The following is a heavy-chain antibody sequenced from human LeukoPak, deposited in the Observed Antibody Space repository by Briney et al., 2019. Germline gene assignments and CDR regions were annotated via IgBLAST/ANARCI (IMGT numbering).Heavy chain of an antibody. J-gene: IGHJ4*02. Sequence: GGSLRLPCAASGFTFSSHVVYWVRQAPGKGLEWVSAISESGGSTYYPDSVKGRFTISRDNSKNTLYLQMNSLRADDTAVYYCARRLAQTKGFDYWGQGILVTVSS. CDR2: ISESGGST. D-gene: IGHD2-21*01. CDR1: GFTFSSHV. V-gene: IGHV3-23*01. CDR3: ARRLAQTKGFDY.